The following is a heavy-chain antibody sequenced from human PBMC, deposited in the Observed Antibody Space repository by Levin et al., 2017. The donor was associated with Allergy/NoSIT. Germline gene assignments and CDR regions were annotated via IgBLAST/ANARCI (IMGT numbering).Heavy chain of an antibody. CDR1: GFTFSSYW. CDR2: INSDGSST. Sequence: GGSLRLSCAASGFTFSSYWMHWVRQAPGKGLVWVSRINSDGSSTSYADSVKGRFTISRDNAKNTLYLQMNSLRAEDTAVYYCARGFPYYYDSSVIDYWGQGTLVTVSS. CDR3: ARGFPYYYDSSVIDY. D-gene: IGHD3-22*01. V-gene: IGHV3-74*01. J-gene: IGHJ4*02.